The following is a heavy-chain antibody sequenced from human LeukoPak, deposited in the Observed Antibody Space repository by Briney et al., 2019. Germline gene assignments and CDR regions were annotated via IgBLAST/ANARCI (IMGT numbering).Heavy chain of an antibody. D-gene: IGHD6-13*01. Sequence: SQTLSLTCAISGDSVSSNSATWTWIRQSPSRGLEWLGRTYYRSKWYNDYAESVKSRITINPDTSRNQFSLQVNSVTREDTAVYYCARGSSSNSWYFDYWGQGTLVAVSS. V-gene: IGHV6-1*01. CDR1: GDSVSSNSAT. CDR2: TYYRSKWYN. J-gene: IGHJ4*02. CDR3: ARGSSSNSWYFDY.